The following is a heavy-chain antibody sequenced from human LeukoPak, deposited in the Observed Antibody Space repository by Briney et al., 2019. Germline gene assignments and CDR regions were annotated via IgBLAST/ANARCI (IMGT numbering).Heavy chain of an antibody. V-gene: IGHV3-23*01. Sequence: GGSLRLSCAASGFTFSSYEMNWVRQAPGKGLEWVSVVSASGFTTDYADSVKGRFTISRDNSKNTLYLQMNSLRAEDTAVYYCAKGGRGTYYADSWGQGTLVTVSS. CDR2: VSASGFTT. CDR1: GFTFSSYE. J-gene: IGHJ4*02. D-gene: IGHD3-16*01. CDR3: AKGGRGTYYADS.